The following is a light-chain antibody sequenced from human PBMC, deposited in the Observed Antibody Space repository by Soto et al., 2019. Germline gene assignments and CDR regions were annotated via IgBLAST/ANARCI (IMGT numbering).Light chain of an antibody. CDR1: QGISSY. V-gene: IGKV1-8*01. Sequence: AIRMTRSPSSFSASTGDRVTITCRACQGISSYLAWYQQKPGKAPKLLIYAASTLQSGVPSRFSGSGSGTDFTLTISCLQSEDFATYYCQQYYSYPLTFGGGTKVEIK. J-gene: IGKJ4*01. CDR2: AAS. CDR3: QQYYSYPLT.